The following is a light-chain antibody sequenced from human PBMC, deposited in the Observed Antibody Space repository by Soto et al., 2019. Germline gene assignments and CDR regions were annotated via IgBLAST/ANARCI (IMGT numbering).Light chain of an antibody. Sequence: DIQMTQSPSSLSTTVSDRLTITCRASQSISSFLNWYQQKPGKAPKLLIYATSSLQSGVPSRFSGSGSGTDFTLTISSLQPEDFATYYCQQSYSTPPTFGQGTKVDIK. J-gene: IGKJ1*01. CDR3: QQSYSTPPT. CDR2: ATS. V-gene: IGKV1-39*01. CDR1: QSISSF.